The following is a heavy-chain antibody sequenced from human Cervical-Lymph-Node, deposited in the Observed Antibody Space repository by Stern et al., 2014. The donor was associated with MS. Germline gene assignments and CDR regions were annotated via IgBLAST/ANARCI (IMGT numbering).Heavy chain of an antibody. V-gene: IGHV3-48*01. CDR1: GFTFSSYG. Sequence: EVQLVESGGGLVQPGGSLRLSCAASGFTFSSYGMNWVRQAPGKGLEWISYNSSSSSSTNYADSGKGLFTISRDNAKKSLYLQVNSLRADDTAVYFCAIGGAARPDYWGQGTLVTVSS. J-gene: IGHJ4*02. CDR3: AIGGAARPDY. D-gene: IGHD6-6*01. CDR2: NSSSSSST.